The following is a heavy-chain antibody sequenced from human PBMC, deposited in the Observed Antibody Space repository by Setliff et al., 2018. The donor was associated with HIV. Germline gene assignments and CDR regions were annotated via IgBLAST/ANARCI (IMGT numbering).Heavy chain of an antibody. Sequence: ASVKVSCKASGHTFTNFYLHWVRQAPGQGLEWVGIVNPTSGSTTYAQTFQGRVTMTGDTYTSTVYMEVSSLRSEDTAVYYCARGREKQWPVLADCLFDFWGQGTLVTVSS. D-gene: IGHD6-19*01. CDR3: ARGREKQWPVLADCLFDF. J-gene: IGHJ4*02. CDR1: GHTFTNFY. CDR2: VNPTSGST. V-gene: IGHV1-46*01.